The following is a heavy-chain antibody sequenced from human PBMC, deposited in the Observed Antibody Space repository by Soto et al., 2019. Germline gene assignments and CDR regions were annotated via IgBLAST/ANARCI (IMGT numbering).Heavy chain of an antibody. Sequence: QLRLQESGPGLVKPSETLSLTCSVSGASIRSTSYYWGWIRQPPGKGLEWIGSIYYSGSTHYSPPLNSRILISIDTYTTQFSLKLTSVTAADTAVYYCTGHEGGAAADRPLDYWGQGTLVTASS. CDR3: TGHEGGAAADRPLDY. CDR2: IYYSGST. J-gene: IGHJ4*02. D-gene: IGHD6-13*01. V-gene: IGHV4-39*01. CDR1: GASIRSTSYY.